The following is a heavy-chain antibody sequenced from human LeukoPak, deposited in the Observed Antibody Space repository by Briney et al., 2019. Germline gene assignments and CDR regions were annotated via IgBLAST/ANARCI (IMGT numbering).Heavy chain of an antibody. D-gene: IGHD4-17*01. CDR2: IYYSGST. CDR1: GGSISSGGYY. Sequence: SQTLSLTCTVSGGSISSGGYYWSWIRQHPGKGLEWIGYIYYSGSTYYNPSLKSRVTISVDTSKNQFSLKLSSVTAADTAVYYCARVALGGDYGDPSGNFDYWGQGTLVTVSS. J-gene: IGHJ4*02. V-gene: IGHV4-31*03. CDR3: ARVALGGDYGDPSGNFDY.